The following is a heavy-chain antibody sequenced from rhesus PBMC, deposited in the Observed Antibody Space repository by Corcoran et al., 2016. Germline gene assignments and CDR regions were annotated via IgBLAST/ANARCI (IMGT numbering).Heavy chain of an antibody. J-gene: IGHJ6*01. V-gene: IGHV4S10*01. CDR2: IYGSSTST. D-gene: IGHD3-3*01. Sequence: QVQLQESGPGVGKPSETLSLTCAVSGGSISDSYRWSWIRQPPGKGSEWIGYIYGSSTSTNYNPSLKSRVTISKDTSKNQFSLKLSSVTAADTAVYYCARGEDNIWTGYSLDSWGQGVVVTVSS. CDR3: ARGEDNIWTGYSLDS. CDR1: GGSISDSYR.